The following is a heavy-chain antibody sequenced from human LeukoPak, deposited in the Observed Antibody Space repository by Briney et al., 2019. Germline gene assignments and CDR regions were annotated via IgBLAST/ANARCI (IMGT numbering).Heavy chain of an antibody. V-gene: IGHV3-66*01. CDR3: ARAQKSTVTTRFWFDP. CDR2: IYSGGST. J-gene: IGHJ5*02. D-gene: IGHD4-17*01. Sequence: GGSLRLSCAASGFTVSSNYMSWVRQAPGKGLEWVSVIYSGGSTYYADSVKGRFTISRDNSKNTLYLQMNSLRAEDTAVYYCARAQKSTVTTRFWFDPWGQGTLVTVSS. CDR1: GFTVSSNY.